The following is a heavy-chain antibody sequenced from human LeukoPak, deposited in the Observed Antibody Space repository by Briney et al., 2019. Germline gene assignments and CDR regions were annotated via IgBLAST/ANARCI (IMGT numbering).Heavy chain of an antibody. J-gene: IGHJ5*02. CDR3: ARDLRYSSGWWVDP. V-gene: IGHV4-4*07. Sequence: SETLSLTCTVSGGSISSYYWSWIRQPAGKGLEWVGRIYTSGSTNYNPSLKSRVTMSVDTSKNQFSLKLSSVTAADTAVYYCARDLRYSSGWWVDPWGQGTLVTVSS. D-gene: IGHD6-19*01. CDR2: IYTSGST. CDR1: GGSISSYY.